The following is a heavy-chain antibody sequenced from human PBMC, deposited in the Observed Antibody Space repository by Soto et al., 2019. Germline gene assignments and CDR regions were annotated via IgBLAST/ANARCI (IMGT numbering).Heavy chain of an antibody. V-gene: IGHV4-30-2*01. Sequence: QLQLQESGSGLVKPSQTLSLTCAVSGGSISSGGYSWSWIRQPPGKGLEWIGYIYHSGSTYYNPSLKSRVTIPVDRSKTHFSLKLSSVTAADTAVYYCARVIAVAGTSAWYFDLWGRGTLVTVSS. CDR1: GGSISSGGYS. CDR3: ARVIAVAGTSAWYFDL. D-gene: IGHD6-19*01. J-gene: IGHJ2*01. CDR2: IYHSGST.